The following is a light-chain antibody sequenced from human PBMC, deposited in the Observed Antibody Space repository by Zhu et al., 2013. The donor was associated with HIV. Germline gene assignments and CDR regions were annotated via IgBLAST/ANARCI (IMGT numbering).Light chain of an antibody. CDR1: QSLLHSNGYNY. CDR2: WSS. CDR3: MQALRVPYS. Sequence: DIVMTQSPLSLPVTPGEPASISCRSSQSLLHSNGYNYVDWYLQKPGQSPQLLIYWSSTRASGVPDRFSGSASGTDFTLKISRVEAEDVGVYYCMQALRVPYSFGQGTNLEIK. V-gene: IGKV2-28*01. J-gene: IGKJ2*03.